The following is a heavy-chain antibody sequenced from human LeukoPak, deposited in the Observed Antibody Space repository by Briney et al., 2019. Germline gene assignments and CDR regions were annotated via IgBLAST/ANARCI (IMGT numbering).Heavy chain of an antibody. CDR3: ARDGYSSSWYSWFDP. Sequence: MTSETLSLTCTVSGGSISSYYWSWIRQPPGKGLEWIGRIYTSGSTNYNPSLKSRVTMSVDTSKNQFSLKLSSVTAADTAVYYCARDGYSSSWYSWFDPWGQGTLVTVSS. CDR2: IYTSGST. J-gene: IGHJ5*02. CDR1: GGSISSYY. V-gene: IGHV4-4*07. D-gene: IGHD6-13*01.